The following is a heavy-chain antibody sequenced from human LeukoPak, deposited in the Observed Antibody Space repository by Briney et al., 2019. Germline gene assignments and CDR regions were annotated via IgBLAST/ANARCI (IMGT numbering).Heavy chain of an antibody. J-gene: IGHJ4*02. V-gene: IGHV4-59*01. CDR2: IYYSGST. CDR3: ARSYSGYDPALDY. Sequence: SETLSLTCTVSGGSISSYYWSWIRQPPGKGLEWIGHIYYSGSTNYNPSLKSRVTISVDTSKNQFSLKLSSVTAADTAVYYCARSYSGYDPALDYWGQGTLVTVSS. D-gene: IGHD5-12*01. CDR1: GGSISSYY.